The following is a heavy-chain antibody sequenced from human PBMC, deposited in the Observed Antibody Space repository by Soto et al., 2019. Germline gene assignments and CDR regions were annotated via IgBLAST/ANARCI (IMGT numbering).Heavy chain of an antibody. D-gene: IGHD5-12*01. CDR1: GGSLSSGGYY. Sequence: PSETLSLTCTVSGGSLSSGGYYWSWIRQHPGKGLEWIGYIYYSGSTYYNPPLKSRVTISVDTSKNQFSLKLSSVTAADTAVYYCAREYSGYDINYYYYYGMDVWGQGTTVTVSS. J-gene: IGHJ6*02. CDR2: IYYSGST. CDR3: AREYSGYDINYYYYYGMDV. V-gene: IGHV4-31*03.